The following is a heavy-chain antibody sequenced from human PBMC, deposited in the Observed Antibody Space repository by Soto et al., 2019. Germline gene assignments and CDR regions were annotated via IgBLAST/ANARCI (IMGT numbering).Heavy chain of an antibody. CDR1: GGSIISYY. Sequence: SETLSLTCTVSGGSIISYYWSWIRQPPGKGLEWIGYIYYSGSTNYNPSLKSRVTISVDTSKNQFSLKLSSVTAADTAVYYCARADTILGWFDRWGQGSLVTVSS. CDR2: IYYSGST. D-gene: IGHD3-3*01. CDR3: ARADTILGWFDR. V-gene: IGHV4-59*01. J-gene: IGHJ5*02.